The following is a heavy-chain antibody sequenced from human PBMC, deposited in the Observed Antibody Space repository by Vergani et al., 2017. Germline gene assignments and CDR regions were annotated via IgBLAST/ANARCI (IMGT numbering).Heavy chain of an antibody. V-gene: IGHV3-23*01. J-gene: IGHJ3*02. Sequence: EVQLLESGGGLVQPGGSLRLSCAASGFTFSSYAMSWVRQAPGKGLEWVSAISGSGGSTYYADSVKGRFTISRDNSKNTLYLQMNSLRAEDTAVYYCASTRYCSSTSCYKRKAFDIWGQGTMVTVSS. CDR1: GFTFSSYA. CDR3: ASTRYCSSTSCYKRKAFDI. D-gene: IGHD2-2*02. CDR2: ISGSGGST.